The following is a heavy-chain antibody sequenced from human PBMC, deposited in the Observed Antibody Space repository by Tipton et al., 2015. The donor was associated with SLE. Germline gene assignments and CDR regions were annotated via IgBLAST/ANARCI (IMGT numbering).Heavy chain of an antibody. CDR3: ARGGQLADFDY. CDR1: GDSISNVGYY. V-gene: IGHV4-61*02. J-gene: IGHJ4*02. D-gene: IGHD6-13*01. CDR2: IYTTGST. Sequence: TLSLTCTVSGDSISNVGYYWSWICQHPGKGLEWIGCIYTTGSTNYNPSLKSRVTISVDTSKNQFSLVLNSVTVADTAVYYCARGGQLADFDYWGQGTLVTVSS.